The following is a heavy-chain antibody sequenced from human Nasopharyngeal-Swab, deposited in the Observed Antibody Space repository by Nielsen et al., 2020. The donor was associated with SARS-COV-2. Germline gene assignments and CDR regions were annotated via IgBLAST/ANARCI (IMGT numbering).Heavy chain of an antibody. J-gene: IGHJ3*02. CDR1: GYTFIGYY. CDR2: INPNSGGT. D-gene: IGHD3-16*01. CDR3: ARVVWVDWDAFHI. V-gene: IGHV1-2*02. Sequence: ASVKVSCKASGYTFIGYYIHWVRQAPGQGLEWMGWINPNSGGTNYAQKFQGRVTMTRDTSISTAYMELSRLRSDDTAVYYCARVVWVDWDAFHIWGQGTIVTVPS.